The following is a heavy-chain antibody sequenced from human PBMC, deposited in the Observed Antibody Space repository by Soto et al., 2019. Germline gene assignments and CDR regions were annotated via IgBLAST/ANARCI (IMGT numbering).Heavy chain of an antibody. V-gene: IGHV4-31*03. CDR3: AKSRNNPITPFGVVVPPAGDFAY. J-gene: IGHJ4*02. CDR2: IHHSGST. D-gene: IGHD3-3*01. Sequence: QVQLQESGPGLVKPSQTLSLTCTVSGGSISSAGFFWSWIRQHPGKGLEWIGYIHHSGSTYYNPSIKSRVTMSGGTSENQFSLKLSSVTAADTAVYYCAKSRNNPITPFGVVVPPAGDFAYWGQGTRVTISS. CDR1: GGSISSAGFF.